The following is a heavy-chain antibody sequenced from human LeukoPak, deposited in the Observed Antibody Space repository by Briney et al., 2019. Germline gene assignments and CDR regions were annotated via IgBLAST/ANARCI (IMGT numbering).Heavy chain of an antibody. CDR1: GGSISSSSYY. D-gene: IGHD3-22*01. CDR2: IYYSGST. J-gene: IGHJ4*02. V-gene: IGHV4-39*01. CDR3: ARLPYYYDSSGYSPLIDY. Sequence: SETLSLTCTVSGGSISSSSYYWGWIRQPPGKGLEWIGSIYYSGSTYYNPSLKSRVTISVDTSKNQLSLKLSSVTAADTAVYYCARLPYYYDSSGYSPLIDYWGQGTLVTVSS.